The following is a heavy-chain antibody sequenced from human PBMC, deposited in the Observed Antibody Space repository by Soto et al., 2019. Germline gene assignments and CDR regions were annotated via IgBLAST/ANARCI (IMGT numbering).Heavy chain of an antibody. Sequence: GGSLRLSCAASGFTFNDYWMHWVRQAPGKGLVWVSRLNSDGSTTNYADSVKGRFTISRDNAKNTLYLQMNSLRVEDTAVYYCVRGGNDYTIPGGHDYWGQGTLVTVSS. CDR1: GFTFNDYW. CDR2: LNSDGSTT. D-gene: IGHD4-4*01. J-gene: IGHJ4*02. CDR3: VRGGNDYTIPGGHDY. V-gene: IGHV3-74*01.